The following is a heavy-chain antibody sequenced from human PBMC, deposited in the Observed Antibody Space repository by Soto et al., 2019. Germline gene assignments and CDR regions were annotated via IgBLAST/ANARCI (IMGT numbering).Heavy chain of an antibody. V-gene: IGHV1-3*05. CDR1: GYTFTSYA. CDR3: ARDRGGSGWFDY. J-gene: IGHJ4*02. D-gene: IGHD3-16*01. CDR2: INAGNGNT. Sequence: QVQLVQSGAEEKKPGASVKVSCKASGYTFTSYAMHWVRQAPGQRLEWMGWINAGNGNTKYSQKFQGRVTITRDTSASTAYMELSSLRSEDTAVYDCARDRGGSGWFDYWGQGTLVTVSS.